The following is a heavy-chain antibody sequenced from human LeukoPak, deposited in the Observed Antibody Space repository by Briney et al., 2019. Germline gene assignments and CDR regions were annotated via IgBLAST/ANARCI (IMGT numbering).Heavy chain of an antibody. Sequence: SETLSLASIVAGRSIGTYCWGWVRPPARRGLGWVGYIYYSGSTNYNPSIKSRVTISVDTSKTQFSLKRSSVTAADTAVYYCARLPYDSSGYYNLYYFDYWGQGTLVTVSS. J-gene: IGHJ4*02. CDR1: GRSIGTYC. CDR3: ARLPYDSSGYYNLYYFDY. CDR2: IYYSGST. D-gene: IGHD3-22*01. V-gene: IGHV4-59*08.